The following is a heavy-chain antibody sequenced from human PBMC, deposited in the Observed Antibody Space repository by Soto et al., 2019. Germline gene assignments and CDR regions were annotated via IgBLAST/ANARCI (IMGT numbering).Heavy chain of an antibody. J-gene: IGHJ6*02. D-gene: IGHD3-3*01. CDR3: ARDSRKPSYYDFWSGYYPPYGMDV. CDR1: GGSISSYY. V-gene: IGHV4-59*01. CDR2: IYYSGRT. Sequence: NPSETLSLTCTVSGGSISSYYWSWIRQPPGKGLDGCGYIYYSGRTNYNPSLKSRVTISVDKSKNQFSLKLSSVTAADTAVYYCARDSRKPSYYDFWSGYYPPYGMDVWGQGTTVTVSS.